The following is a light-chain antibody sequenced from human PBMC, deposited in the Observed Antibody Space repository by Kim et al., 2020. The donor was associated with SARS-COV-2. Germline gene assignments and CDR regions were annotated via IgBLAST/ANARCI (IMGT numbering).Light chain of an antibody. Sequence: GQSVTISCNGTSSDVGCYNFVSWYQLHPGKAPKLVIYEVNKRPSGVPDRFSGSKSGNTASLTVSGLQSEDEADYYCSSYAGNSHWVFGGGTQLTVL. CDR2: EVN. CDR3: SSYAGNSHWV. V-gene: IGLV2-8*01. CDR1: SSDVGCYNF. J-gene: IGLJ3*02.